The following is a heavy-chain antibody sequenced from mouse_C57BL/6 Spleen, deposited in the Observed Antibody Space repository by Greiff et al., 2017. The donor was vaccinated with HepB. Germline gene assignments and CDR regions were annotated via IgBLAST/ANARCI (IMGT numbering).Heavy chain of an antibody. J-gene: IGHJ4*01. CDR2: INPNNGGT. Sequence: EVQLQQSGPELVKPGASVKMSCKASGYTFTDYNMHWVKQSHGKSLEWIGYINPNNGGTRYNQKFKGKATLTVNKSSSTAYMELRSLTSEDSAVYYCANPLIRKAMDYWGQGTSVTVSS. V-gene: IGHV1-22*01. CDR3: ANPLIRKAMDY. D-gene: IGHD1-1*01. CDR1: GYTFTDYN.